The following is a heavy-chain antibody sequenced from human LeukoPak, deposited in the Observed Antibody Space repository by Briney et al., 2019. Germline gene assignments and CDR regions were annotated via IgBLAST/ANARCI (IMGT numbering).Heavy chain of an antibody. D-gene: IGHD1-26*01. J-gene: IGHJ4*02. V-gene: IGHV3-30-3*01. Sequence: GGSLRLSCAASGFTSSSYAMHWVRQAPGKGLEWVAVISYDGSNKYYADSVKGRFTISRDNSKNTLYLQMNSLRAEDTAVYYCARGGIVGAFDYWGQGTLVTVSS. CDR1: GFTSSSYA. CDR3: ARGGIVGAFDY. CDR2: ISYDGSNK.